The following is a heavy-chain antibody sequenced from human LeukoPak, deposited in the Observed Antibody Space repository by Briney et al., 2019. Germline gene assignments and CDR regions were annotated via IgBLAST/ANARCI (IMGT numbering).Heavy chain of an antibody. V-gene: IGHV4-59*12. J-gene: IGHJ4*02. CDR1: GGSISSYY. Sequence: SETLSLTCTVSGGSISSYYWSWIRQPPGKGLEWIGCIYYSGSTNYNPSLKSRVTISVDTSKNQFSLKLSSVTVADTAVYYCARDGRGATNRGQGTLVTVSS. CDR3: ARDGRGATN. D-gene: IGHD1-26*01. CDR2: IYYSGST.